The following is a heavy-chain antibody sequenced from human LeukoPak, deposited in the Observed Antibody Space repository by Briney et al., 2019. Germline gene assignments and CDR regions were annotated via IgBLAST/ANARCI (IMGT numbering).Heavy chain of an antibody. CDR1: GYTLTELS. Sequence: ASVKVSCKVSGYTLTELSMHWVRQAPGQGLEWMGWINPNSGGTNYAQKFQGRVTMTRDTSISTAYMELSRLRSDDTAVYYCARDGYDWALYWGQGTLVTVSS. CDR3: ARDGYDWALY. D-gene: IGHD3-9*01. V-gene: IGHV1-2*02. CDR2: INPNSGGT. J-gene: IGHJ4*02.